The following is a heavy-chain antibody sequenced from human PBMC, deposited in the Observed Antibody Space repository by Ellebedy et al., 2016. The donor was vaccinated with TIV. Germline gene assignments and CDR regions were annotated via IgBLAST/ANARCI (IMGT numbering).Heavy chain of an antibody. Sequence: AASVKVSCTTSGYTFTDFGITWARQAPGQGLEWMGWISPSNGKTTYAQKFQGRVTMTTDTTTTTGYMELRSLRTGDTAVYYCARWVALAGNPHDFWGQGTLVTVSS. CDR2: ISPSNGKT. CDR3: ARWVALAGNPHDF. V-gene: IGHV1-18*01. D-gene: IGHD6-19*01. CDR1: GYTFTDFG. J-gene: IGHJ4*02.